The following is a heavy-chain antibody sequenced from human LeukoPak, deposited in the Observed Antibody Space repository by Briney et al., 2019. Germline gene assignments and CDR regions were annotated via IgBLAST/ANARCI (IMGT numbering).Heavy chain of an antibody. D-gene: IGHD4/OR15-4a*01. J-gene: IGHJ6*03. CDR2: INHSGSI. CDR1: GGFFSGYY. Sequence: SETLSLTCAVYGGFFSGYYWTWIRQPPGKGLEWIGEINHSGSINYNPSLKSRGTISVDTSKNQFSLMLRSVTAADTAVYYCARDHLPAGAPGYYMDVWGKGTTVTVSS. CDR3: ARDHLPAGAPGYYMDV. V-gene: IGHV4-34*01.